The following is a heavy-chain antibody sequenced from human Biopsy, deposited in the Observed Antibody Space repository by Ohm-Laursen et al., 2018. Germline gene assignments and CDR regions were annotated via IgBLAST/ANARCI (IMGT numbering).Heavy chain of an antibody. CDR3: ARDGKRWDYSTYFSWHFDL. CDR2: ISWNSNNI. Sequence: SLRLSCTASGFTFNDYAMHWVRQAPGKGLEWVSGISWNSNNIVYADSVKGRFIISRDNPKNTVDLQMNSLRAEDTAVYFCARDGKRWDYSTYFSWHFDLWGRGTLVTVSS. CDR1: GFTFNDYA. J-gene: IGHJ2*01. D-gene: IGHD4-11*01. V-gene: IGHV3-9*01.